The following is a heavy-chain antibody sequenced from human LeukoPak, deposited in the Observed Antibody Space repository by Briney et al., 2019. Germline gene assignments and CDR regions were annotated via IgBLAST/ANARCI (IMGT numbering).Heavy chain of an antibody. D-gene: IGHD3-3*01. Sequence: ASVKVSCKASGYTFTGYYMHWVRQVPGQGLEWMGWINPNSGGTNYAQRFQGRVTMTRDTSISTAYMELSRLRSDDTAVYYCARDHSNDFWSGSGPLYYMDVWGKGTTVTVSS. V-gene: IGHV1-2*02. CDR3: ARDHSNDFWSGSGPLYYMDV. CDR2: INPNSGGT. CDR1: GYTFTGYY. J-gene: IGHJ6*03.